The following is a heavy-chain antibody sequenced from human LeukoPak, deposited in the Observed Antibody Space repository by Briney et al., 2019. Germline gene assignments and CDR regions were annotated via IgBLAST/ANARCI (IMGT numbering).Heavy chain of an antibody. CDR3: ARVLVGATSYFDY. CDR1: GGSFSGYY. D-gene: IGHD1-26*01. V-gene: IGHV4-34*01. Sequence: PSETLSLTCAVYGGSFSGYYWSWIRQPPGKGLEWIGEINHSGSTNYNPSLKSRVTISVDTSKNQFSLKLSSVTAAETAVYYCARVLVGATSYFDYWGQGTLVTVSS. J-gene: IGHJ4*02. CDR2: INHSGST.